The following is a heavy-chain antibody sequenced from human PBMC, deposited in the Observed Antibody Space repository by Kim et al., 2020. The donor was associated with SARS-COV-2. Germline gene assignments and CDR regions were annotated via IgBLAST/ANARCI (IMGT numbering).Heavy chain of an antibody. J-gene: IGHJ4*02. Sequence: ASVKVSCMASGYTFSKNGIDWVRQAPGQRLEWMGWINIGDGNTEYSEKFYDRLTITRDTSASASYLELSRLTSEDSGVYYCARGGPFSGSGSPFDYWGQG. V-gene: IGHV1-3*04. D-gene: IGHD3-10*01. CDR1: GYTFSKNG. CDR2: INIGDGNT. CDR3: ARGGPFSGSGSPFDY.